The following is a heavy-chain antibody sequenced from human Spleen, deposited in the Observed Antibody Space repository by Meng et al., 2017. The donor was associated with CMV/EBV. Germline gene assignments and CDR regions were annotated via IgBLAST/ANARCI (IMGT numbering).Heavy chain of an antibody. D-gene: IGHD5-18*01. J-gene: IGHJ4*02. Sequence: GFSFSSYGFSWVRQSPGQGLEWVGGIIPMFGSTSYSQDFQGRVTITTDEPTTTVHMELSSLKSDDTAIYYCAREKPLDTLSVRLFDYWGQGTLVTVSS. CDR2: IIPMFGST. CDR1: GFSFSSYG. V-gene: IGHV1-69*05. CDR3: AREKPLDTLSVRLFDY.